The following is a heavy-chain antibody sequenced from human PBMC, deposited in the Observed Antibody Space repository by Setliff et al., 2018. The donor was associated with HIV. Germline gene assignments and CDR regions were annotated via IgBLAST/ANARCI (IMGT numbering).Heavy chain of an antibody. Sequence: SETLSLTCAVSGYSITSCYYWGWIRQPPGKGLEWIGNMYDGGTPHYNPSLKGRVTVSLDTSRNQFSLRLTSVTAADTAVYFCAREPDYWSQGTLVTVSS. CDR1: GYSITSCYY. CDR2: MYDGGTP. J-gene: IGHJ4*02. CDR3: AREPDY. V-gene: IGHV4-38-2*02.